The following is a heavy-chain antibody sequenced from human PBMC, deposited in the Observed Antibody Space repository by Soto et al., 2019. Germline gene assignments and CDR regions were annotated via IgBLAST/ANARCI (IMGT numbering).Heavy chain of an antibody. CDR3: ARDMGDNRSSWYVQDGYYYGMDV. CDR2: ISYDGSNK. Sequence: QVQLVESGGGVVQPGRSLRLSCAASGFTFSSYAMHWVRQAPGKGLEWVAVISYDGSNKYYADSVKGRFTISRDNSKNTLYLQMNSLRAEDTAVYYCARDMGDNRSSWYVQDGYYYGMDVWGQGTTVTVSS. D-gene: IGHD6-13*01. J-gene: IGHJ6*02. V-gene: IGHV3-30-3*01. CDR1: GFTFSSYA.